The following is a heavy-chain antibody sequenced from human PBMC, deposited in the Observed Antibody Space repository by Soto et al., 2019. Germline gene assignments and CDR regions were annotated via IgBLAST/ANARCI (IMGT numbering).Heavy chain of an antibody. J-gene: IGHJ4*02. CDR1: GGSISQYY. V-gene: IGHV4-4*07. D-gene: IGHD3-10*01. Sequence: QVQLQESGPGLVKPAETLSLSCGVSGGSISQYYWSWIRQPAGKGLEWIGRIYSGGSTNYNPSLKSRDTISVDTSKNQCSLKLSSVTAADTAVYYCARGPGGFGDFSLDYWGQGTLVTVSS. CDR2: IYSGGST. CDR3: ARGPGGFGDFSLDY.